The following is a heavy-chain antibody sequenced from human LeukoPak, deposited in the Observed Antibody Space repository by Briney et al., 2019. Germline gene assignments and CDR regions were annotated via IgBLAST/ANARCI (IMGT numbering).Heavy chain of an antibody. J-gene: IGHJ4*02. Sequence: GGSLRLTCAASGFIFSRHWMHWVRQAPGKGLEWVALISYDGNNKYYADSVKGRFTISRDNSKNTLYLQMNSLRAEDTAVYYCARNYYYDSWGQGTLVTVSS. CDR3: ARNYYYDS. D-gene: IGHD3-22*01. CDR2: ISYDGNNK. V-gene: IGHV3-30*03. CDR1: GFIFSRHW.